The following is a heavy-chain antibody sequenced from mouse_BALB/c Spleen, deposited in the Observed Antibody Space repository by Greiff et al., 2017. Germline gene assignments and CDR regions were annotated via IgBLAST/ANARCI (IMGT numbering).Heavy chain of an antibody. Sequence: QVQLQQSGAELMKPGASVKISCKATGYTFSSYWIEWVKQRPGHGLEWIGEILPGSGSTNYNEKFKGKATFTADTSSNTAYMQLSSLTSEDSAVYYCARGGIYYDYDAFWGQGTTLTVSS. D-gene: IGHD2-4*01. J-gene: IGHJ2*01. CDR2: ILPGSGST. CDR1: GYTFSSYW. V-gene: IGHV1-9*01. CDR3: ARGGIYYDYDAF.